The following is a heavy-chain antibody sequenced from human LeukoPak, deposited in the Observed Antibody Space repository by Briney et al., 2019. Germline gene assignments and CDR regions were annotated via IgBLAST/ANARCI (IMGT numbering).Heavy chain of an antibody. Sequence: PSGTLSLTCAVSGGSISSSNRWSWVRQPPGKGLEWIGEIYHSGSTNYNPSLKSRVTISVDKSKNQFSLKLSSVTAADTAVYYCARIKGYDSSGYYIVGSGMDVWGQGTTVTVSS. D-gene: IGHD3-22*01. J-gene: IGHJ6*02. CDR2: IYHSGST. CDR3: ARIKGYDSSGYYIVGSGMDV. V-gene: IGHV4-4*02. CDR1: GGSISSSNR.